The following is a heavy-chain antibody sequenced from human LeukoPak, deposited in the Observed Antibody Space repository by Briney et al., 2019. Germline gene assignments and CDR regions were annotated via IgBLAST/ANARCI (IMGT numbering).Heavy chain of an antibody. D-gene: IGHD1-1*01. V-gene: IGHV3-74*01. CDR1: GFSFSTSW. J-gene: IGHJ6*02. CDR2: IKGDASRT. CDR3: ARDREYTMDV. Sequence: GGSLRLSCAASGFSFSTSWVYWVRQAPGEGLVWVSPIKGDASRTIYADSVKGRFTISRDNAKNTLYLQMNSLRVDDTAVYYCARDREYTMDVWGQGTTVTVSS.